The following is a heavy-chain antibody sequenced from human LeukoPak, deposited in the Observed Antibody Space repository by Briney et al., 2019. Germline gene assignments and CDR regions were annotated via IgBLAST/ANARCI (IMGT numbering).Heavy chain of an antibody. V-gene: IGHV3-23*01. J-gene: IGHJ6*02. CDR1: GFTFSSYA. Sequence: GGSLRLSCAASGFTFSSYAMSWVRQAPGKGLEWVTVISGSGDSTYYADYIKGRFTITRDNSENTLYLQMSSLRAEDTAVYYCAKEVANGDYFYNGMDVWGQGTTVTVSS. CDR2: ISGSGDST. CDR3: AKEVANGDYFYNGMDV. D-gene: IGHD5-12*01.